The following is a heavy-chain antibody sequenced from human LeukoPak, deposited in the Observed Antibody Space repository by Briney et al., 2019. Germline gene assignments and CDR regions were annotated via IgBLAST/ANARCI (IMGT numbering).Heavy chain of an antibody. J-gene: IGHJ3*02. CDR3: ARASGGPITIFGVVIGGAFDT. CDR2: ISWNSGSI. V-gene: IGHV3-9*03. D-gene: IGHD3-3*01. Sequence: GGSLRLSCAASGFTFDDYAMHWVRQAPGKGLEWVSGISWNSGSIGYADSVKGRFTISRDNAKNSLYLQMNSLRAEDMALYYCARASGGPITIFGVVIGGAFDTWGQGTMVTVSS. CDR1: GFTFDDYA.